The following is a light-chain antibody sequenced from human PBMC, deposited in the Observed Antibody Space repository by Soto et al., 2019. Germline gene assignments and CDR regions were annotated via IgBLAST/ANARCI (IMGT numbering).Light chain of an antibody. CDR2: DVS. J-gene: IGLJ2*01. Sequence: QSALTQPASVSGSPGQSITISCTGTSSDVGGYNYVPWYQQHPGKAPKLMIYDVSNRPSEVSNRFSGSKSGNTASLTISGLQAEDEGNYYCSSYTSGSTLVVFGGGTKLTVL. CDR3: SSYTSGSTLVV. CDR1: SSDVGGYNY. V-gene: IGLV2-14*01.